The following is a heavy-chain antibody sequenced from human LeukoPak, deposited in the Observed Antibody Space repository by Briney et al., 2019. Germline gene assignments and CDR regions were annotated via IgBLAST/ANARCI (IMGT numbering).Heavy chain of an antibody. D-gene: IGHD3-10*01. J-gene: IGHJ4*02. Sequence: ASVKVTCKASGGTFSSYAISWVRQAPGQGLEWMGGIIPIFGTANYAQKFQGRVTITTDESTSTAYMELSSLRSEDTAVYYCARDRMVRGIDYWGQGTLVTVSS. CDR1: GGTFSSYA. V-gene: IGHV1-69*05. CDR2: IIPIFGTA. CDR3: ARDRMVRGIDY.